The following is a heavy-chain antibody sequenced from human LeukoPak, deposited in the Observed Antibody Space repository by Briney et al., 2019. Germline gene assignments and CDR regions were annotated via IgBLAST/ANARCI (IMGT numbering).Heavy chain of an antibody. CDR1: GFTFTNYA. V-gene: IGHV3-23*01. Sequence: GGSLTLSCAASGFTFTNYAMSWVRQAPGKGLEWVSSISTSGDRTYYADSVRGRFTISRDNSKNTLYLQMNSLRADDTALYYCGDCGWYPNDALDIWGQGTTVTVSS. CDR2: ISTSGDRT. CDR3: GDCGWYPNDALDI. D-gene: IGHD2-15*01. J-gene: IGHJ3*02.